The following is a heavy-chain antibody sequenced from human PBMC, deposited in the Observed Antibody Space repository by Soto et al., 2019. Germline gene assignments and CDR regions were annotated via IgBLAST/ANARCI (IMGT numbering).Heavy chain of an antibody. CDR1: GGSFRGYY. Sequence: SETLSLTCAVYGGSFRGYYWSWIRQPPGKGLEWIGEINHSGSTNYNPPLKSRVTISVDTSKNQCSLKLSSVTAADTAVYYCARGSITIFGVVIPPPYYYGMDVWGQGTTVTVSS. V-gene: IGHV4-34*01. CDR2: INHSGST. D-gene: IGHD3-3*01. J-gene: IGHJ6*02. CDR3: ARGSITIFGVVIPPPYYYGMDV.